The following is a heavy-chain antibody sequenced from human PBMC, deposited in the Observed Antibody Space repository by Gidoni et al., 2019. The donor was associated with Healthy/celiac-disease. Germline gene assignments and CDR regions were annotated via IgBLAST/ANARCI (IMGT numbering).Heavy chain of an antibody. CDR2: IIPIFGTA. J-gene: IGHJ4*02. CDR3: ARGGHYYDSSGYYRRVYYFDY. D-gene: IGHD3-22*01. CDR1: GGTFSSYA. V-gene: IGHV1-69*01. Sequence: QVQLVQSGAEVKKPWSSVKVSCKASGGTFSSYAISWVRQAPGQGLEWMGGIIPIFGTANYAQKFQGRVTITADESTSTAYMELSSLRSEDTAVYYCARGGHYYDSSGYYRRVYYFDYWGQGTLVTVSS.